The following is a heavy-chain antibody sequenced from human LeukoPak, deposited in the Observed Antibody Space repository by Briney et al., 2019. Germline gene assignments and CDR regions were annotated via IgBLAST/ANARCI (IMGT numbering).Heavy chain of an antibody. Sequence: PGGSLRLSCAASGFTFSSNWMSWVRQAPGKGLEWVANIKQDGSEKYYVDSVKGRFTISRDNAKNSLYLQMSSLRVEDTAVYYCASWAGNTQSDSWSGPFDYWGQGTLVTVSS. CDR2: IKQDGSEK. V-gene: IGHV3-7*01. J-gene: IGHJ4*02. CDR1: GFTFSSNW. CDR3: ASWAGNTQSDSWSGPFDY. D-gene: IGHD3-3*01.